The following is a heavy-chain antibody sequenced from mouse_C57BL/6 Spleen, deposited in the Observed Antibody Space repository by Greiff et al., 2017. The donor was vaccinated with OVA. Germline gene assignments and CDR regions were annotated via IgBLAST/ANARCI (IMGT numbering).Heavy chain of an antibody. CDR2: IDPSDSYT. Sequence: QVQLQQPGAELVKPGASVKLSCKASGYTFTSYWMQWVKQRPGQGLEWIGEIDPSDSYTNYNQKFKGTATLTVDTSSSPAYMQLSSLTSEDSAVYYCARRYYGSPRYFDVWGTGTTVTVSS. CDR1: GYTFTSYW. J-gene: IGHJ1*03. CDR3: ARRYYGSPRYFDV. V-gene: IGHV1-50*01. D-gene: IGHD1-1*01.